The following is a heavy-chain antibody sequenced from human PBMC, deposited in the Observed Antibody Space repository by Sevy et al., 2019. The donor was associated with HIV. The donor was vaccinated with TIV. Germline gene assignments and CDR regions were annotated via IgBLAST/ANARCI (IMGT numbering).Heavy chain of an antibody. CDR3: ARHRITIFGVVISPFDY. CDR1: GYTFTSYG. CDR2: ISAYNGNT. J-gene: IGHJ4*02. V-gene: IGHV1-18*01. Sequence: ASVKVSCKASGYTFTSYGISWVRQAPGQGLEWMGWISAYNGNTNYAQKLQGRVTMTTDTSTGTAYMELRSLRSDDTAVYYCARHRITIFGVVISPFDYWGQGTLVTVSS. D-gene: IGHD3-3*01.